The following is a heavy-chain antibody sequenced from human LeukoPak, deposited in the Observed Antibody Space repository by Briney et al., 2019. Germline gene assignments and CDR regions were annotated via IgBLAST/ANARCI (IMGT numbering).Heavy chain of an antibody. CDR1: GGSISSGLYY. CDR3: AKNDGGRPADY. V-gene: IGHV4-39*01. D-gene: IGHD3-16*01. Sequence: SETLSLTCSVSGGSISSGLYYWSWIRQPPGKGLEWIVGMHCGSTYYNPSLKSRVTISVDTSKNQYSLRLLSVTAADTSVYYCAKNDGGRPADYWGQGTLVTVSS. CDR2: MHCGST. J-gene: IGHJ4*02.